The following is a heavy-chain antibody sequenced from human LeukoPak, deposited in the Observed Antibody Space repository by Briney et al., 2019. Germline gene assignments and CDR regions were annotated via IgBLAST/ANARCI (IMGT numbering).Heavy chain of an antibody. Sequence: GGSLRLSCAASGFTFSTYSMNWVRQAPGKGLEWVSYISGSSSTIYYADSVKGRFTISRDNAKNSLYLQMNSLRDEETAVYYCAKAFGTLFDYYYYGMDVWGQGTTVTVSS. V-gene: IGHV3-48*02. D-gene: IGHD3-10*01. CDR3: AKAFGTLFDYYYYGMDV. CDR2: ISGSSSTI. CDR1: GFTFSTYS. J-gene: IGHJ6*02.